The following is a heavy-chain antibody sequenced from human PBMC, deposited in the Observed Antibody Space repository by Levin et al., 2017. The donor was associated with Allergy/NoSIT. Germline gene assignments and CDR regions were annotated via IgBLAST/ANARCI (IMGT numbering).Heavy chain of an antibody. J-gene: IGHJ4*02. Sequence: LSLTCAASGFTFISYAMTRVRQAPGKGLEWVSAISASGETPYYADSVRGRFTISRDNSKNTLFLQMNSLGAADTAVYYCAKDRPTVTMFFDNWGQGTLVTVSS. CDR2: ISASGETP. V-gene: IGHV3-23*01. CDR3: AKDRPTVTMFFDN. CDR1: GFTFISYA. D-gene: IGHD4-17*01.